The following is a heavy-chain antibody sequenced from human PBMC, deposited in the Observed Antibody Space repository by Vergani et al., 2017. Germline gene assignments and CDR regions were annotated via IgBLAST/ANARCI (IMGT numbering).Heavy chain of an antibody. CDR1: GYTFTSYD. CDR2: MNPNSGNT. Sequence: QVQLVQSGAEVKKPGASVKVSCKASGYTFTSYDINWVRQATGQGLEWMGWMNPNSGNTGYAQKFQGRVTMTRNTSISTAYMELSSLRSEDTAVYYCAGGPQRFLEWLYYMDVWGKGTTVTVSS. D-gene: IGHD3-3*01. J-gene: IGHJ6*03. V-gene: IGHV1-8*01. CDR3: AGGPQRFLEWLYYMDV.